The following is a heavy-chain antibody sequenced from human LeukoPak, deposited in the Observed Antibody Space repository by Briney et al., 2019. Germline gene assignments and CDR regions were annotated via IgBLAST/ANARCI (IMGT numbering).Heavy chain of an antibody. CDR3: AREIIGGFNPGAY. J-gene: IGHJ4*02. Sequence: PSETLSLTCTVSLDSTTSNFWRWVRQPPGKGLEWIGEIHRSGSTNYNPSFQTRVTISIDRPKNQIALDLSSVTAADTAVYYCAREIIGGFNPGAYWGQGTLVTVSS. V-gene: IGHV4-59*12. D-gene: IGHD3-16*02. CDR2: IHRSGST. CDR1: LDSTTSNF.